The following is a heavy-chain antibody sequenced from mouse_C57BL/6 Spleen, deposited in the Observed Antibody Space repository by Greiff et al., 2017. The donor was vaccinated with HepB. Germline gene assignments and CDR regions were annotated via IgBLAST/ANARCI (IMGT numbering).Heavy chain of an antibody. CDR3: ALYDYDSFDY. V-gene: IGHV1-69*01. J-gene: IGHJ2*01. CDR2: IDPSDSYT. D-gene: IGHD2-4*01. Sequence: QVQLKESGAELVMPGASVKLSCKASGYTFTSYWMHWVKQRPGQGLEWIGEIDPSDSYTNYNQKFKGKSTLTVDKSSSTAYMQLSSLTSEDSAVYYCALYDYDSFDYWGQGTTLTVSS. CDR1: GYTFTSYW.